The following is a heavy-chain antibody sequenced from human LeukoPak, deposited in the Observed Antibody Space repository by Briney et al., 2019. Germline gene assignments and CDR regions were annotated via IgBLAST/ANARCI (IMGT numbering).Heavy chain of an antibody. V-gene: IGHV3-23*01. J-gene: IGHJ4*02. CDR2: ISGSGGST. CDR3: AKGPVVVITIADY. D-gene: IGHD3-22*01. CDR1: GFTFSSYA. Sequence: GGSLRLACAASGFTFSSYAMSWVRQAQGKELEWVSAISGSGGSTYYADSVKGRFTISRDNSKNTLYLQMNSLRAEDTAVYYCAKGPVVVITIADYWGQGTLVTVSS.